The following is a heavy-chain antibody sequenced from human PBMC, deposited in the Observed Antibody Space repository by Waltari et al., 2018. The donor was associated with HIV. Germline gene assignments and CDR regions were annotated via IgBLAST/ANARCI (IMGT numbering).Heavy chain of an antibody. Sequence: QVHLQQWGAGLLKPSETLSLTCAVYGGSFSGYYWSWIRQPPGKGLEWIGEIKDGGTANCNPSLKSRVTISLDTSKNQFSLKLTSVTAADTAVYFCARLPSFYGGFDYWGQGTQVTVYS. V-gene: IGHV4-34*01. CDR2: IKDGGTA. CDR1: GGSFSGYY. CDR3: ARLPSFYGGFDY. D-gene: IGHD3-3*01. J-gene: IGHJ4*02.